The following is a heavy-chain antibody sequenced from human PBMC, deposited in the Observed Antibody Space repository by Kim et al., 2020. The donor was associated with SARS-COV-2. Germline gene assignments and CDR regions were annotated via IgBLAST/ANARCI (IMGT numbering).Heavy chain of an antibody. J-gene: IGHJ5*02. CDR3: ARDGNTLTGYYGFDP. V-gene: IGHV4-30-2*05. Sequence: NPYLESRLVISVDTSKNQFSLRLNSVTAADTAVYYCARDGNTLTGYYGFDPWGQGTLVTVSS. D-gene: IGHD3-9*01.